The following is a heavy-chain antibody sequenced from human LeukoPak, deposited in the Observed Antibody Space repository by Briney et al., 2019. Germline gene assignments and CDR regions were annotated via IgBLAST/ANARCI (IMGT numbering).Heavy chain of an antibody. V-gene: IGHV1-18*01. CDR2: ISAYNGNT. CDR1: GYTFTSYG. CDR3: ARRSMFQRLYYYYMDV. J-gene: IGHJ6*03. Sequence: GASVKVSCKASGYTFTSYGISWVRQAPGQGLEWMGWISAYNGNTNYAQKLQGRVTMTTDTSTSTAYMELRSLRSDDTAVYYCARRSMFQRLYYYYMDVWGKGTTVTVSS. D-gene: IGHD3-10*02.